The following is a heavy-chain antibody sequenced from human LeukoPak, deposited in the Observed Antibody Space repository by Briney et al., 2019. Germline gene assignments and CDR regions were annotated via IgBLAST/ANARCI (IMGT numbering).Heavy chain of an antibody. Sequence: SGPTLVNPTETLTLTCTVSGFSLSNARMGVSWIRQPPGKALEWLAHIFSNDEKSYSTSLKSRLTISKDTSKSQVVLTMTNMDPVDTATYYCAREVSMTTVTTNFDYWGQGTLFTVSS. J-gene: IGHJ4*02. D-gene: IGHD4-11*01. CDR2: IFSNDEK. CDR3: AREVSMTTVTTNFDY. CDR1: GFSLSNARMG. V-gene: IGHV2-26*01.